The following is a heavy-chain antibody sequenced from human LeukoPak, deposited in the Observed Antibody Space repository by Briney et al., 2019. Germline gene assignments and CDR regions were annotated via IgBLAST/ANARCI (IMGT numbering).Heavy chain of an antibody. CDR1: GYSISSGYY. D-gene: IGHD6-13*01. V-gene: IGHV4-38-2*02. CDR3: ASTSSSWYEGFDY. Sequence: SETLSLTCTVSGYSISSGYYWGWIRQPPGKGLEWIGSIYHSGSTYYNPSLKSRVTISVDTSKNQFSLKLSSVTAADTAVYYCASTSSSWYEGFDYWGQGTLVTVSS. J-gene: IGHJ4*02. CDR2: IYHSGST.